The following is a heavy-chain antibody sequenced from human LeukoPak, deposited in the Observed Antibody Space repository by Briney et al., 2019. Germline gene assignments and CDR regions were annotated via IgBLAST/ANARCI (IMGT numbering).Heavy chain of an antibody. Sequence: SETLSLTCGVYGGSFSGNCWTWIRQPPGKGLEWIGEINHSGSANYNPSLKSRVTISVDTSKNQFSLKLSSVTAADTAVYYCARDVGYYDILTGQTHNWFDPWGQGTLVTVSS. CDR1: GGSFSGNC. D-gene: IGHD3-9*01. V-gene: IGHV4-34*01. CDR3: ARDVGYYDILTGQTHNWFDP. J-gene: IGHJ5*02. CDR2: INHSGSA.